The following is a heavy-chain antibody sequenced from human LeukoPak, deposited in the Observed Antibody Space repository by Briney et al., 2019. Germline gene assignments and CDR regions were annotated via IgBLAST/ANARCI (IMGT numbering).Heavy chain of an antibody. CDR1: GGTFSSYA. Sequence: ASVKVSFKASGGTFSSYAISWVRQAPGQGLEWMGRIIPILGIANYAQKFQGRVTITADKSTSTAYMELSSLRSEDTAVYYCARGTMRDGNWFDPWGQGTLVTVSS. J-gene: IGHJ5*02. CDR2: IIPILGIA. CDR3: ARGTMRDGNWFDP. V-gene: IGHV1-69*04. D-gene: IGHD5-24*01.